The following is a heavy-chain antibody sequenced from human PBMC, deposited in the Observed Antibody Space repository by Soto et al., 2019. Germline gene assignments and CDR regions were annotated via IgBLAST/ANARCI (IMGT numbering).Heavy chain of an antibody. D-gene: IGHD3-3*01. Sequence: ASVKVSCKASGYTFTSYGISWVRQAPGQGLEWMGWISAYNGNTNYAQKLQGRVTMTTDTSTSTAYMELRSLRSDDTAVYYCARVLRFLEWLSPEIFDSWGQGTLVNVSS. J-gene: IGHJ4*02. V-gene: IGHV1-18*01. CDR2: ISAYNGNT. CDR1: GYTFTSYG. CDR3: ARVLRFLEWLSPEIFDS.